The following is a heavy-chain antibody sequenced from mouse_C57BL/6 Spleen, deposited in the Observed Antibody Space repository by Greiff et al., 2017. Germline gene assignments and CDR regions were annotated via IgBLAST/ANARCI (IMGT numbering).Heavy chain of an antibody. V-gene: IGHV5-16*01. Sequence: EVKLVESEGGLVQPGSSMKHSCTASGFTFSDYYMAWVRQVPEKGLEWVANINYDGSSTYYLDSLKSRFIISRDNAKNILYLQMSRLKSEDTATYYCARAGITTVYFDYWGQGTTLTVSA. J-gene: IGHJ2*01. CDR2: INYDGSST. CDR3: ARAGITTVYFDY. CDR1: GFTFSDYY. D-gene: IGHD1-1*01.